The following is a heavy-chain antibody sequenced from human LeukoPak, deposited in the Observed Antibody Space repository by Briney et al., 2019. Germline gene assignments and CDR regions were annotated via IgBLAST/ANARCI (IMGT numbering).Heavy chain of an antibody. Sequence: GGSLRLSCAASGFTFSSYWMSWGRQAPGKGLEWVANINQDGSEKYYVDSVKGRFTISRDNARNSLYLQMNSLGLDDTAVYFCSGDPGDYWGQGTLVPVSS. CDR1: GFTFSSYW. CDR2: INQDGSEK. D-gene: IGHD7-27*01. CDR3: SGDPGDY. V-gene: IGHV3-7*04. J-gene: IGHJ4*02.